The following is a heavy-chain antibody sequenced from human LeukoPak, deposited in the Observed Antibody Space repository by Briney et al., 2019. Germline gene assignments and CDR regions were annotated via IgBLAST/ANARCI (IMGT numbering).Heavy chain of an antibody. J-gene: IGHJ4*02. Sequence: PGGSLRLSCAASGFTFNNYNMNWVRQAPGKGLEWVSSITSSSTTIHYADSVKGRLTISRDNAKNSLYLQMNSLRDEDTAVYYCARVYGGPDYWGQGTLVTVSS. D-gene: IGHD4-23*01. CDR2: ITSSSTTI. CDR3: ARVYGGPDY. CDR1: GFTFNNYN. V-gene: IGHV3-48*02.